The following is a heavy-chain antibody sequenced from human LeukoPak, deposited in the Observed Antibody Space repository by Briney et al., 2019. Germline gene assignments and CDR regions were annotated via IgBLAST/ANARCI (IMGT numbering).Heavy chain of an antibody. Sequence: GGSLRLSCAASAFSLSAYNMNWARQAPGKELEWVSITYFGGTTYYADSVKGRFTISRDNSKNTLYLQMNSLRADDTAVFYCARDSEGDGYNFDTWGRGTLVTVSS. V-gene: IGHV3-53*01. CDR1: AFSLSAYN. J-gene: IGHJ5*02. CDR2: TYFGGTT. CDR3: ARDSEGDGYNFDT. D-gene: IGHD5-24*01.